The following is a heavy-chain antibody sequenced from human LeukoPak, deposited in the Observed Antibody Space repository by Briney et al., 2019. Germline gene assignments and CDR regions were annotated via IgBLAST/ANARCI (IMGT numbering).Heavy chain of an antibody. CDR3: ARSGGSYYYSLDY. CDR1: GHSLTSYS. V-gene: IGHV1-46*01. J-gene: IGHJ4*02. Sequence: ASVKVSCKAFGHSLTSYSMHWVRQAPGQGLEWMGIINPSGGSTSYAQKFQGRVTMTRDTSTSTVYMEVTSLRSEDTAVYYCARSGGSYYYSLDYWGQGTLVTVSS. D-gene: IGHD1-26*01. CDR2: INPSGGST.